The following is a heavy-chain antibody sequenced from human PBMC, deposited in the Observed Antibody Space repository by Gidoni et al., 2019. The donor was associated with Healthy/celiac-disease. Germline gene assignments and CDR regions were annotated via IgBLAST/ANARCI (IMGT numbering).Heavy chain of an antibody. J-gene: IGHJ4*02. CDR2: ISYDGSNK. CDR1: GFTFSSYA. V-gene: IGHV3-30*01. Sequence: QAQLVESGGGVVQPGRSLRLSCAASGFTFSSYAMHWVRQAPGKGLEWVAVISYDGSNKYYADSVKGRFTISRDNSKNTLYLQMNSLRAEDTAVYYCARDSGGPGYWGQGTLVTVSS. CDR3: ARDSGGPGY. D-gene: IGHD3-10*01.